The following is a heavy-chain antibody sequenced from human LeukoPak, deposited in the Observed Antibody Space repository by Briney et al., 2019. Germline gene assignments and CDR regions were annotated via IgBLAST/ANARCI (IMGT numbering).Heavy chain of an antibody. J-gene: IGHJ4*02. CDR1: GFTVSSNY. CDR3: TKLKGWYGEGFFDY. CDR2: LYSGGAP. Sequence: PGGSLRLSCAASGFTVSSNYMSWVRQPAGKGLEWVSVLYSGGAPFYADSVKGRFTISRDTSKNTLYLQMNDLRADDTAVYYCTKLKGWYGEGFFDYWGQGSLVTVSS. D-gene: IGHD6-19*01. V-gene: IGHV3-53*01.